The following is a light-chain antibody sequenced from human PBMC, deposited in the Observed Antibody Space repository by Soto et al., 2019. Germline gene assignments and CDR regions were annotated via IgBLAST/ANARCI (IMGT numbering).Light chain of an antibody. V-gene: IGLV2-8*01. CDR3: SSYTDNNNFLYV. CDR1: SSDVGDFKY. Sequence: QSVLTQPPSASGSPGQSVTISCTGTSSDVGDFKYVSWYQQHPGKAPKLIIYEVTQRPSGVPDRFSGSKSGNTASLTVSGLQAEDEADYYCSSYTDNNNFLYVFGAGTKVTVL. CDR2: EVT. J-gene: IGLJ1*01.